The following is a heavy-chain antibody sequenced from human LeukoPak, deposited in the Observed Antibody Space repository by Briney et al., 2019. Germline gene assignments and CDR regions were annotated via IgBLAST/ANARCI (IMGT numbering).Heavy chain of an antibody. CDR1: GGSISSYY. Sequence: SETLSLTCTVSGGSISSYYWSWIRQPPGKGLEWIGYIYYSGSTNYNPSLKSRVTISVDTSKNQFSLKLSSLTAADTAVYYCARPGVTMVRGVILAAGDWFDPWGQGTLVTVSS. J-gene: IGHJ5*01. CDR3: ARPGVTMVRGVILAAGDWFDP. CDR2: IYYSGST. V-gene: IGHV4-59*08. D-gene: IGHD3-10*01.